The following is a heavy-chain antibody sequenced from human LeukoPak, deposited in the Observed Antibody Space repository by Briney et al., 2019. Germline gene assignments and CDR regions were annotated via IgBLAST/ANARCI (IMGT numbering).Heavy chain of an antibody. J-gene: IGHJ4*02. Sequence: SETLSLTCTVSGGSISSGSYYWSWIRQPAGKGLEWIGRIYTSGSTNYNPSLKSRVTISVDTSKNQFSLKLGSVTAADTAVYYCASSPMIVVVINGYYFDYRGQGTLVTVSS. CDR1: GGSISSGSYY. CDR3: ASSPMIVVVINGYYFDY. CDR2: IYTSGST. V-gene: IGHV4-61*02. D-gene: IGHD3-22*01.